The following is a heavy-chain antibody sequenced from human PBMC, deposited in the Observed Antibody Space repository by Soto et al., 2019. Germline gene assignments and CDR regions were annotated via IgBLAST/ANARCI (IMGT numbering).Heavy chain of an antibody. CDR2: IYYSGST. J-gene: IGHJ6*02. V-gene: IGHV4-61*01. D-gene: IGHD3-9*01. CDR3: ARAVRYFDWLSEYYYYYGMDV. Sequence: PSETLSLTCTVSGGSVSSGSYYWSWIRQPPGKGLEWIGYIYYSGSTNYNPSLKSRVTISVDTSKNQFSLKLSSVTAADTAVYYCARAVRYFDWLSEYYYYYGMDVWGQGTTVTVSS. CDR1: GGSVSSGSYY.